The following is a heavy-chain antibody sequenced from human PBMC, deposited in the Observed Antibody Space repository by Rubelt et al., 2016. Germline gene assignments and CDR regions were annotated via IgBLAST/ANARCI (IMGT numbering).Heavy chain of an antibody. CDR2: INHSGST. D-gene: IGHD5-18*01. J-gene: IGHJ6*03. CDR1: GGSFSGYY. CDR3: ARGKYSPRYYYYYMDV. V-gene: IGHV4-34*01. Sequence: QVQLQQWGAGLLKPSETLSLTCAVYGGSFSGYYWSWIRQPPGKGLEWIGEINHSGSTNYNPSLKSRVTISVDTSKNQVSLKLSSVTAADTAVYYCARGKYSPRYYYYYMDVWGKGTTVTVSS.